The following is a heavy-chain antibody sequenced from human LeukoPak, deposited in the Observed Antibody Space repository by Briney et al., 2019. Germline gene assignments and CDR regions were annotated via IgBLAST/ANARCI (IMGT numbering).Heavy chain of an antibody. CDR1: GGSISSGGYY. V-gene: IGHV4-30-2*02. CDR3: ASLYGSGSYASHFDY. Sequence: SETLSLTCTVSGGSISSGGYYWSWIRQPPGKGLEWIGYIYHSGSTYYNPSLKSRVTISVDRSKNQFSLKLSSVTAADTAVYYCASLYGSGSYASHFDYWGQGTLVTVSS. J-gene: IGHJ4*02. D-gene: IGHD3-10*01. CDR2: IYHSGST.